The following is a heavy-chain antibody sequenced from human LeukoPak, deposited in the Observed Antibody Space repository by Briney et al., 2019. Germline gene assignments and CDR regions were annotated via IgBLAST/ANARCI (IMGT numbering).Heavy chain of an antibody. V-gene: IGHV3-9*03. J-gene: IGHJ4*02. D-gene: IGHD6-13*01. Sequence: GGSLRLSCAASGFTFDDYAMHWVRQAPGKGLEWVSGISWNSGSVGYADSVKGRFTISRDNAKNSLYLQMNSLRAEDMALYYCAKDISSSWYGGFDYWGQGTLVTVSS. CDR2: ISWNSGSV. CDR3: AKDISSSWYGGFDY. CDR1: GFTFDDYA.